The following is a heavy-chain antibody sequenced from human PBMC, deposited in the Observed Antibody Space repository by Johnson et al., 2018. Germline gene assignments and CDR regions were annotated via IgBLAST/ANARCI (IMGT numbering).Heavy chain of an antibody. D-gene: IGHD3-10*01. V-gene: IGHV3-30*03. CDR2: ISNDGKNR. J-gene: IGHJ4*02. CDR1: RFTFSSSD. Sequence: QVQLVETGGGVVEPGRTPRLSCAASRFTFSSSDMTWVRQAPGNGLEWVTLISNDGKNRYYADSVKGRFTISGDNSKNTVYLQRNSLSDEDTAVCYCASGAGGSGSYLEDWGQGTRVTVSS. CDR3: ASGAGGSGSYLED.